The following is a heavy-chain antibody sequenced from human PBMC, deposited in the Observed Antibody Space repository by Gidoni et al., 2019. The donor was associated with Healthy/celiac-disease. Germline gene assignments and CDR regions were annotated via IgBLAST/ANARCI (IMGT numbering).Heavy chain of an antibody. J-gene: IGHJ2*01. CDR2: INWNGGST. V-gene: IGHV3-20*04. CDR1: GFTFDDYG. CDR3: ARDSRTYCSSTSCQLRWYFDL. D-gene: IGHD2-2*01. Sequence: EVQLVESGGGVVRPGGSLRLSCAASGFTFDDYGMGVVRQAPGKGLEWVSGINWNGGSTGYADSVKGRFTISRDNAKNSLYLQMNSLRAEDTALYYCARDSRTYCSSTSCQLRWYFDLWGRGTLVTVSS.